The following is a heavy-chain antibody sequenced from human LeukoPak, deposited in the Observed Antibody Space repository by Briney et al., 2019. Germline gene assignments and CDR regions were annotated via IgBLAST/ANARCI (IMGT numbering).Heavy chain of an antibody. D-gene: IGHD2-2*01. CDR1: GGSISSYY. CDR2: INHSGST. Sequence: SETLSLTCTVSGGSISSYYWSWIRQPPGKGLEWIGEINHSGSTNYNPSLKSRVTISVDTSKNQFSLKLSSVTAADTAVYYCARGCSSTSCYALLDYWGQGTLVTVSS. V-gene: IGHV4-34*01. CDR3: ARGCSSTSCYALLDY. J-gene: IGHJ4*02.